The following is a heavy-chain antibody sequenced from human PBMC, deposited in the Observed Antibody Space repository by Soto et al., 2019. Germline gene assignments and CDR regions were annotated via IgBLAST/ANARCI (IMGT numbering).Heavy chain of an antibody. V-gene: IGHV1-18*01. D-gene: IGHD4-17*01. J-gene: IGHJ4*02. Sequence: QVQMVQSANEVKEPGASVKVSCKTSGYSFTTHGISWVRQAPGQGLEWVEWVSAYNGDTNYAPRLHDRVTMTTDTSARTAYMELRGLTSDDTAVYYCARDLLTTVTHRHFDYWGQGTLVTVSS. CDR1: GYSFTTHG. CDR3: ARDLLTTVTHRHFDY. CDR2: VSAYNGDT.